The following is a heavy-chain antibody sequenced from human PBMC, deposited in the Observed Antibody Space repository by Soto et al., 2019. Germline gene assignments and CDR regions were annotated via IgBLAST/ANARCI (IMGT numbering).Heavy chain of an antibody. V-gene: IGHV3-48*02. D-gene: IGHD3-3*01. CDR2: ISTGSNNI. Sequence: GGSLRLSCAASGFTFSTYSMNWVRQAPGKGLEWVSYISTGSNNIYHADSVKGRFTISRDNAKNSLYLQMNSLRDEDTAVYYCARDPWSGSSRLFFDYWGQGALVTVSS. CDR1: GFTFSTYS. CDR3: ARDPWSGSSRLFFDY. J-gene: IGHJ4*02.